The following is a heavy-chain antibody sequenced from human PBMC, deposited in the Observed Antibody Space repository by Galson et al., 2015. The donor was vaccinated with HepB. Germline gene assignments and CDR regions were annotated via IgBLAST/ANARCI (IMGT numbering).Heavy chain of an antibody. CDR1: GFSLSTSGVG. D-gene: IGHD5-18*01. Sequence: PALVKPTQTLTLTCTFSGFSLSTSGVGVGWIRQPPGKALEWLALLYWNDDKRYSPSLKSRLTITKDTSKNQVVLTMTNMDPVDTATYYCAHRNVDTAMVTGWFDPWGQGTLVTVSS. V-gene: IGHV2-5*01. J-gene: IGHJ5*02. CDR2: LYWNDDK. CDR3: AHRNVDTAMVTGWFDP.